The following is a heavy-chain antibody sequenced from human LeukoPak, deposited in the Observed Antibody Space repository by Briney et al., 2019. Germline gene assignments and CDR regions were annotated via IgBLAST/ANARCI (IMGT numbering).Heavy chain of an antibody. Sequence: ASVKVSCKVSGYTLTGLSMHWVRQAPGKGLEWMGGFDPXDXEXXXAQKFQGRVTMTEDTSTDTAYMELSSRRSEETGVYYFXXXLGXXXXXXXXRGRXXEXXFDYWGQGTLVTVSS. CDR1: GYTLTGLS. CDR3: XXXLGXXXXXXXXRGRXXEXXFDY. J-gene: IGHJ4*02. CDR2: FDPXDXEX. V-gene: IGHV1-24*01. D-gene: IGHD1-26*01.